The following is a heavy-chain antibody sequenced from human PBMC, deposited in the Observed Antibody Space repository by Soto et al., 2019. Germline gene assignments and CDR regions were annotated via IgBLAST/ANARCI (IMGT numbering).Heavy chain of an antibody. V-gene: IGHV3-11*06. CDR2: SSNSGTYT. J-gene: IGHJ4*02. D-gene: IGHD3-10*02. Sequence: GALRLSCVASGFTFSDYYMSWVRQAPGKGLEWLSYSSNSGTYTKYAGSVKGRFSISRDNAKNSLYLQVNSLRGEDTAIYYCARSGDNYNVLDYWGQGALVTVSS. CDR1: GFTFSDYY. CDR3: ARSGDNYNVLDY.